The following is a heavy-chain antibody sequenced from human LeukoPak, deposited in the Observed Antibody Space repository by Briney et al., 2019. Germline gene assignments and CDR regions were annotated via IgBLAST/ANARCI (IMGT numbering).Heavy chain of an antibody. D-gene: IGHD3-22*01. CDR1: GGTFSSYA. J-gene: IGHJ4*02. Sequence: SVKVSCKASGGTFSSYAISWVRQAPGQGLEWMGGIIPIFGTANYAQKFQGRVTITADESTSTAYMELSSLRSEDTAVYYCAREGYYDSSGYFDYWGQGTLVTVSS. CDR3: AREGYYDSSGYFDY. CDR2: IIPIFGTA. V-gene: IGHV1-69*13.